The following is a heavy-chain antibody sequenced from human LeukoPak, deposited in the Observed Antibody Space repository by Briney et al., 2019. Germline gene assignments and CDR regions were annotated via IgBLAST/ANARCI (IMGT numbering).Heavy chain of an antibody. D-gene: IGHD2-15*01. J-gene: IGHJ3*02. Sequence: ASVNVSFKSSVYIFTDYHMHWVGQAPGQELGWMGRINPNSGGTNYAHKFQGRVTMTRDTSISTAYMELSRVKSDDTALYYCARSRGFYCSGGSCYSDAFDIWGQGTMVTVSS. V-gene: IGHV1/OR15-1*04. CDR1: VYIFTDYH. CDR2: INPNSGGT. CDR3: ARSRGFYCSGGSCYSDAFDI.